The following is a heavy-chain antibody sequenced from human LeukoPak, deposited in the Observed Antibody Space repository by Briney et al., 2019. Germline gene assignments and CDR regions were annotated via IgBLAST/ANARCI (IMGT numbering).Heavy chain of an antibody. V-gene: IGHV3-30-3*01. CDR1: GFSFNSYA. D-gene: IGHD2-21*02. CDR3: ARGTSQGYGGGDCYGAFDI. CDR2: ISYDGSNK. J-gene: IGHJ3*02. Sequence: RGSLRLSCAASGFSFNSYAFHWVRQAPGKGLEWVAVISYDGSNKYYADSVKGRFTISRDNSKNTVYLQMNSLRVEDTAVYYCARGTSQGYGGGDCYGAFDIWGQGTMVTVSS.